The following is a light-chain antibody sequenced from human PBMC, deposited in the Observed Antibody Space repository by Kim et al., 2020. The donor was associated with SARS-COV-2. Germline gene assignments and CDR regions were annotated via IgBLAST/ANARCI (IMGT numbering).Light chain of an antibody. Sequence: QAVVTQEPSLTVSPGGTVTLTCGSSTGAVTGGHYPFWMQQKPGQAPRTLIYDTSNKLSWTPARFSGSLLGDKAALTLSGAQPGDEADYYCLLSYSGVRVFGGGTKLTVL. V-gene: IGLV7-46*01. J-gene: IGLJ3*02. CDR3: LLSYSGVRV. CDR2: DTS. CDR1: TGAVTGGHY.